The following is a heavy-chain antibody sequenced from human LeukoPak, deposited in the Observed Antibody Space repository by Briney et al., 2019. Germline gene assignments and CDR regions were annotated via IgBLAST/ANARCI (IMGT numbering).Heavy chain of an antibody. CDR2: IIPIFGTA. V-gene: IGHV1-69*13. CDR3: ARARKPQDAFDI. J-gene: IGHJ3*02. CDR1: GGTFSSYA. Sequence: ASVKVSCKASGGTFSSYAISWVRQAPGQGLEWMGGIIPIFGTANYAQKFQGRVTITADESTSTAYMELSSLRSEDTAVYYCARARKPQDAFDIWGQGTMVTVSS.